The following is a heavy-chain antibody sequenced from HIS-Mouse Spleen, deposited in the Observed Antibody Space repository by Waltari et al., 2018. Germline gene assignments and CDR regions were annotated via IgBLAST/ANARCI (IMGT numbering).Heavy chain of an antibody. Sequence: QVQLQESGPGLVKPSQTLSLTGTVSGVSISSGGYYWSWIRQHPGKGLEWIGYIYYSGSTYYNPSLKSRVTISVDTSKNQFSLKLSSVTAADTAVYYCARHGELGGWYFDLWGRGTLVTVSS. CDR3: ARHGELGGWYFDL. D-gene: IGHD7-27*01. J-gene: IGHJ2*01. CDR1: GVSISSGGYY. CDR2: IYYSGST. V-gene: IGHV4-31*03.